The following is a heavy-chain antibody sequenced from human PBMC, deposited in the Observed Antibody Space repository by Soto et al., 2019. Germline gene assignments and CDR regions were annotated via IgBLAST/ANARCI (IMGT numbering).Heavy chain of an antibody. V-gene: IGHV3-33*01. J-gene: IGHJ4*02. CDR2: IWHDGGNK. D-gene: IGHD3-16*01. Sequence: GGSLRLSCAASGFTFSSYGMHWVRQAPGKELEWVAFIWHDGGNKFYAESVKGRFTISRDNSKNTLYLQMTSLSAEDTAMYYCARDGDVNTGFGKDYWGQGTLVTVSS. CDR1: GFTFSSYG. CDR3: ARDGDVNTGFGKDY.